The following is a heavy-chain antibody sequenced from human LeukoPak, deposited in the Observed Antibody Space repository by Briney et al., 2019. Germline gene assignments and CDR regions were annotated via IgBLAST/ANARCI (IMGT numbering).Heavy chain of an antibody. CDR2: MYTSGST. D-gene: IGHD6-13*01. J-gene: IGHJ4*02. V-gene: IGHV4-4*07. CDR3: ARSIAAAEPFDF. CDR1: GVSISTYY. Sequence: PSETLSLTCTVSGVSISTYYWSWIRQPAGKGLEWIGRMYTSGSTNYNPSLKSRVTMSVDTSKNQISLKLSSVTAADTAVYYCARSIAAAEPFDFWGQGTLVTVSS.